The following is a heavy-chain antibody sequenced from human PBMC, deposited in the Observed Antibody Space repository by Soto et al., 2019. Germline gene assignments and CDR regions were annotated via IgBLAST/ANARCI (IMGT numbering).Heavy chain of an antibody. CDR3: ARALLWFGELLHDAFDI. J-gene: IGHJ3*02. CDR2: ISSSSSYI. Sequence: GGSLRLSCAASGFTFSSYSMNWVRQAPGKGLEWVSSISSSSSYIYYADSVKGRFTISRDNAKNSLYLQMNSLRAEDTAVYYCARALLWFGELLHDAFDIWGQGTMVTVSS. V-gene: IGHV3-21*01. D-gene: IGHD3-10*01. CDR1: GFTFSSYS.